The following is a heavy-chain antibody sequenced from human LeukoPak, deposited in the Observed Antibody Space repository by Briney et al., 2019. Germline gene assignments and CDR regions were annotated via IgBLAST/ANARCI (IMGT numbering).Heavy chain of an antibody. J-gene: IGHJ4*02. D-gene: IGHD6-19*01. Sequence: GGSLRLSCAASGFTFSSYWMTWVRQAPGKGLEWVANIKQDGSEKYYVDSVKGRFTISRDNAKNSLYLQMNSLRAEDTAVYYCARVLAVAGRPFDYWGQGTLVTVSS. CDR1: GFTFSSYW. V-gene: IGHV3-7*01. CDR2: IKQDGSEK. CDR3: ARVLAVAGRPFDY.